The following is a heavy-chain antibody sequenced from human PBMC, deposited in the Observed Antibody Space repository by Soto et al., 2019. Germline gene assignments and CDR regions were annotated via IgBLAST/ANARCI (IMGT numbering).Heavy chain of an antibody. Sequence: GRSLRLSCAASGFTFSSYWMHWVRQAPGKGLVWVSRINSDGSSTSYADSVKGRFTISRDNAKNTLYLQMNSLRAEDTAVYYCARVRATPTYYYMDVWGKGTTVTVSS. J-gene: IGHJ6*03. D-gene: IGHD5-12*01. CDR3: ARVRATPTYYYMDV. CDR1: GFTFSSYW. CDR2: INSDGSST. V-gene: IGHV3-74*01.